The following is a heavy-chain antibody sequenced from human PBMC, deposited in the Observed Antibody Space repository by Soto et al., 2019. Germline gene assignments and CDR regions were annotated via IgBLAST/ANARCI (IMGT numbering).Heavy chain of an antibody. Sequence: SETLSLTCAVYGGSFSGYYWSWIRQPPGKGLEWIGEINHSGSTNYNPSLKSRVTISVDTSKNQFSLKLSSVTAADTAVYYCARGGFKYSYGRKPFDYWGQGTLVTVSS. CDR3: ARGGFKYSYGRKPFDY. CDR1: GGSFSGYY. V-gene: IGHV4-34*01. D-gene: IGHD5-18*01. J-gene: IGHJ4*02. CDR2: INHSGST.